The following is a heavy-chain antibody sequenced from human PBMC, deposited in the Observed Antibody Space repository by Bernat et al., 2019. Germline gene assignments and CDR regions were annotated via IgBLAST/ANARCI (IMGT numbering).Heavy chain of an antibody. V-gene: IGHV3-73*02. CDR1: GFTVSGSA. J-gene: IGHJ6*03. CDR3: ITTKDYYMDV. D-gene: IGHD1-26*01. CDR2: IRNKTNNYAT. Sequence: VQLVESGGGLVQPGGSLKLSCAASGFTVSGSAMHWVRQASGRGLEWVGRIRNKTNNYATAYGASVKGWFTISRDDSKNTAYLQMNSLKTEDTAVYYCITTKDYYMDVWGKGTTVTVSS.